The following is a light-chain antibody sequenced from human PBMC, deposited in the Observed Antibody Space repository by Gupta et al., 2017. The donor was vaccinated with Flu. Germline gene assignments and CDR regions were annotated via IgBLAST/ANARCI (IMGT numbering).Light chain of an antibody. V-gene: IGKV3-11*01. Sequence: VLTQSPGTLSLSPGERATLSCRASQSVNNYIAWYQQKPGQAPRLLIYDASNRAAGTPPRFSGSGSGTDFTLTISSLEPEDPAIYYCHQRSNWQPFGQGTKVEIK. CDR3: HQRSNWQP. J-gene: IGKJ1*01. CDR2: DAS. CDR1: QSVNNY.